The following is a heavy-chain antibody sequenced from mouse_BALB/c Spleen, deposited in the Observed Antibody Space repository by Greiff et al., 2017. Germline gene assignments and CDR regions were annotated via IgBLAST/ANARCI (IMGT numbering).Heavy chain of an antibody. Sequence: EVKLMESGGDLVKPGGSLKLSCAASGFTFSSYGMSWVRQTPDKRLEWVATISSGGSYTYYPDSVKGRFTISRDNAKNTLYLQMSSLKSEDTAMYYCTREGLLRSMDYWGQGTSVTVSS. J-gene: IGHJ4*01. CDR1: GFTFSSYG. CDR2: ISSGGSYT. CDR3: TREGLLRSMDY. V-gene: IGHV5-6*01. D-gene: IGHD1-1*01.